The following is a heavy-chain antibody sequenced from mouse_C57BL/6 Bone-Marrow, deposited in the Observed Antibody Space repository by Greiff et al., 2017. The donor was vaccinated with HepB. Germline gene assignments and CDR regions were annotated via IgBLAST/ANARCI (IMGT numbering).Heavy chain of an antibody. CDR3: ARRPSNAMDY. Sequence: VKLQESGAELARPGASVKLSCKASGYTFTSYGISWVKQRTGQGLEWIGEIYPRSGNTYYNEKFKGKATLTADKSSSTAYMELRSLTSEDSAVYFCARRPSNAMDYWGQGTSVTVSS. CDR2: IYPRSGNT. CDR1: GYTFTSYG. J-gene: IGHJ4*01. V-gene: IGHV1-81*01.